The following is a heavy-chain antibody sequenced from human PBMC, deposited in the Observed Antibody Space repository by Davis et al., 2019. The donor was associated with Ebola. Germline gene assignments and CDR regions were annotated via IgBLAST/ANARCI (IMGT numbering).Heavy chain of an antibody. CDR2: ISAYNGNT. CDR3: ARVFEDTAMVLWGPYDNWFDP. CDR1: GYTFTSYG. Sequence: ASVKVSCKASGYTFTSYGISWVRQAPGQGLEWMGWISAYNGNTNYAQKFQGRVTMTRDTSISTAYMELSRLRSDDTAVYYCARVFEDTAMVLWGPYDNWFDPWAREPWSPSPQ. J-gene: IGHJ5*02. D-gene: IGHD5-18*01. V-gene: IGHV1-18*01.